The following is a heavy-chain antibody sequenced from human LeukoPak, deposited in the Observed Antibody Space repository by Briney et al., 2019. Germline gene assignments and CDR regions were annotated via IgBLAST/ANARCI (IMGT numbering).Heavy chain of an antibody. CDR1: GFTFSSYA. V-gene: IGHV3-30*04. Sequence: GGSLRLSCAASGFTFSSYAMHWVRQAPGKGLEWVTIISHDGSDKYYADSVKGRFTISRDNSKNTLYLQLNSLRTEDTALYYCARDSGSYWFDPWGQGTLVTVSS. J-gene: IGHJ5*02. D-gene: IGHD3-10*01. CDR2: ISHDGSDK. CDR3: ARDSGSYWFDP.